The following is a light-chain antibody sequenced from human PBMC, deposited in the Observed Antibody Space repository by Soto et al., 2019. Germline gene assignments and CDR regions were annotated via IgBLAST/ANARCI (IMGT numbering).Light chain of an antibody. CDR1: SSDVGKYNL. Sequence: QSALTQPASVSGSPGQSITISCTGTSSDVGKYNLVSWYQQHPGKAPKLMIYEDVERPSGISNRFSGSKSGNTASLTISGLRTEDEADYYCCSYAGGTSVVFGGGTQLTVL. CDR2: EDV. CDR3: CSYAGGTSVV. V-gene: IGLV2-23*01. J-gene: IGLJ2*01.